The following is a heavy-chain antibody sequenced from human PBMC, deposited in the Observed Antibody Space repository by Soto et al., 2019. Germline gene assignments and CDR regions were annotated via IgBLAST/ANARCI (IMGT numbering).Heavy chain of an antibody. Sequence: QVQLQESGPGLVKPSGTLSLTCSVSGVSVTSKNWWTWVRKSPGKGLEWIGEIYYGGNINYNPSPKSRATISIDKPKNHCSLNLTSMTAADTAVYFCAREVSEGHLTFNYKLYGLDVWGQGTTVTVSS. J-gene: IGHJ6*02. CDR3: AREVSEGHLTFNYKLYGLDV. CDR1: GVSVTSKNW. D-gene: IGHD4-4*01. V-gene: IGHV4-4*02. CDR2: IYYGGNI.